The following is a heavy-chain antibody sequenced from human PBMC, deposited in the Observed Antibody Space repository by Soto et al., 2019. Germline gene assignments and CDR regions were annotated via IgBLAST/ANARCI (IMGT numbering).Heavy chain of an antibody. D-gene: IGHD5-12*01. J-gene: IGHJ4*02. Sequence: EAQLVEYGGGLVKTGESLRLSCSAAGFSYTNAWINWVRQAPGKGLEWVGHIKGQIDYEATDYSAPVRGRFTFSRDDSTNTVYMQMNSLKADDTAVHYCAADIPSQGRGEFDFWGPGTQVTVSS. CDR2: IKGQIDYEAT. CDR3: AADIPSQGRGEFDF. CDR1: GFSYTNAW. V-gene: IGHV3-15*07.